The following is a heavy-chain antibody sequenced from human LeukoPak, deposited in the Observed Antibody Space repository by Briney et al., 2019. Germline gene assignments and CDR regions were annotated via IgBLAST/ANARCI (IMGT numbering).Heavy chain of an antibody. D-gene: IGHD5-18*01. V-gene: IGHV4-38-2*02. J-gene: IGHJ6*03. CDR3: ARAMGPDTAMVGDYYYYYMDV. CDR2: IYHGGST. Sequence: SETLSLTCTVSGYSISSGNYWDWIRQPPGKGLEWIGSIYHGGSTYYNPSLKSRVTISVDTSKNQFSLKLSSVTAADTAVYYCARAMGPDTAMVGDYYYYYMDVWGKGTTVTVSS. CDR1: GYSISSGNY.